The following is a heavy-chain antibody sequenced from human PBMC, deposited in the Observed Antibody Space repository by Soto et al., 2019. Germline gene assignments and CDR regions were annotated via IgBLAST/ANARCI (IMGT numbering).Heavy chain of an antibody. V-gene: IGHV4-59*01. CDR3: ARYRREAVAGYTLDN. J-gene: IGHJ4*02. CDR2: VYNSGST. Sequence: SETLSLTCTVSGGSISSNYWTWIRQPPGKGLEWIGYVYNSGSTNYNPSLKSRVTISEDTSKSQFSLKVNSMTTADTAVYYCARYRREAVAGYTLDNWGQGILVTVSS. CDR1: GGSISSNY. D-gene: IGHD6-13*01.